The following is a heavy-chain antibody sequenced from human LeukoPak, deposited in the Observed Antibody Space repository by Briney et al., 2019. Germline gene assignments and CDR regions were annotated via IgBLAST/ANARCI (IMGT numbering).Heavy chain of an antibody. J-gene: IGHJ2*01. CDR1: GGSISSSSYY. CDR2: IYYSGST. V-gene: IGHV4-39*07. D-gene: IGHD5-24*01. CDR3: ARWKMATINAPFWYFDL. Sequence: SETLSLTCTVSGGSISSSSYYWGWIRQPPGKGLEWIGSIYYSGSTYYNPSLKSRVTISVDTSKNQFSLKLSSVTAADTAVYYCARWKMATINAPFWYFDLWGRGTLVTVSS.